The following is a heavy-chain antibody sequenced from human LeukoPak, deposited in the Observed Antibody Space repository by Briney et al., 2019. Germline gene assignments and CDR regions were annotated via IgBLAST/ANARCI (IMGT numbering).Heavy chain of an antibody. Sequence: PGGSLRLSCAASGFTFSSYEMNWVHQAPGKGLEWVSYISSSGSTIYYADSVKGRFTISRDNAKNSLYLQMNSLRAEDTAVYYCAIVNYYDSSGYYPYFDYWGQGTLVTVSS. CDR3: AIVNYYDSSGYYPYFDY. CDR2: ISSSGSTI. V-gene: IGHV3-48*03. J-gene: IGHJ4*02. CDR1: GFTFSSYE. D-gene: IGHD3-22*01.